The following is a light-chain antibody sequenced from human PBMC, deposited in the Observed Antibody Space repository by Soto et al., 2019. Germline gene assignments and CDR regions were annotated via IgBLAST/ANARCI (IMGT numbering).Light chain of an antibody. CDR3: QQYKNWPLT. CDR1: QSVGSN. Sequence: EIVLTQSPATLSVSPGERATLSCRASQSVGSNLAWYQHKPGQAPRLLIYGASTRATGIPARFSGSGSGTEFNLTISSLQSEDFAVYYCQQYKNWPLTFGGGTKGEI. J-gene: IGKJ4*01. CDR2: GAS. V-gene: IGKV3-15*01.